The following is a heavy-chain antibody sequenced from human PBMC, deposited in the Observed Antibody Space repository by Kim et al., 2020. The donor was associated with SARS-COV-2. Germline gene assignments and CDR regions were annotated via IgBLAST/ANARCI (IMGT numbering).Heavy chain of an antibody. D-gene: IGHD3-10*01. CDR3: AREQDYYGSGSYYKGGWFDP. V-gene: IGHV4-34*01. CDR1: GGSFSGYY. J-gene: IGHJ5*02. Sequence: SETLSLTCAVYGGSFSGYYWSWIRQPPGKGLEWIGEINHSGSTNYNPSLKSRVTISVDTSKNQFSLKLSSVTAADTAVYYCAREQDYYGSGSYYKGGWFDPWGQGTLVTVSS. CDR2: INHSGST.